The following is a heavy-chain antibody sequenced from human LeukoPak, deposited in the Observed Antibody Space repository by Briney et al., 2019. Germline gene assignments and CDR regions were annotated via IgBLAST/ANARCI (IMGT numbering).Heavy chain of an antibody. J-gene: IGHJ4*02. Sequence: SQTLSLTCTVSGGSISSGGYYWSWIRQPPGKGLEWIGYIYHSGSTYYNPSLKSRVTISVDRSKNQFSLKLSSVTAADTAVYHCAREYNWNYVVIDYWGQGTLVTVSS. CDR1: GGSISSGGYY. CDR2: IYHSGST. V-gene: IGHV4-30-2*01. D-gene: IGHD1-7*01. CDR3: AREYNWNYVVIDY.